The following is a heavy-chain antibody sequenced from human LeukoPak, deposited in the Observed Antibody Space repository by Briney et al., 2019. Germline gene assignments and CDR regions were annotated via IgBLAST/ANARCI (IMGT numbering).Heavy chain of an antibody. V-gene: IGHV3-30-3*01. J-gene: IGHJ4*02. CDR1: GFTFSSYA. CDR2: ISYDGSNK. D-gene: IGHD2-2*01. Sequence: GGSLRLSCAASGFTFSSYAMHWVRQAPGKGLEWVAVISYDGSNKYYADSVKGRFTISRDNSKNTLYLQMNSLRAEDTAVYYCAKRGCSSTSCSAFDYWGQGTLVTVSS. CDR3: AKRGCSSTSCSAFDY.